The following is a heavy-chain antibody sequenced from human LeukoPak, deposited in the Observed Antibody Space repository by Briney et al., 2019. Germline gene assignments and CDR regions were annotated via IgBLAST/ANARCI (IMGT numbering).Heavy chain of an antibody. CDR1: GGSISSYY. V-gene: IGHV4-59*08. D-gene: IGHD4-23*01. Sequence: PSETLSLTCTVSGGSISSYYWSWIRQPPGKGLEWIGYIYYSGSTNYNPSLKSRVTISVDTSKNQFSLKLSSVTAADTAVYYCARRIRGGNSAYYFGYWGQGTLVTVSS. J-gene: IGHJ4*02. CDR2: IYYSGST. CDR3: ARRIRGGNSAYYFGY.